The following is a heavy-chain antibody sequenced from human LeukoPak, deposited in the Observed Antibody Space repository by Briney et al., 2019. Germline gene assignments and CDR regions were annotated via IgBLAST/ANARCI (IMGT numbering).Heavy chain of an antibody. V-gene: IGHV3-23*01. J-gene: IGHJ4*02. CDR2: ISGSGGLT. CDR1: GSIFSSYA. D-gene: IGHD2-15*01. Sequence: GGSLRLSCAVSGSIFSSYAMSWVRQAPGKGLEWVSVISGSGGLTYYADSVKGRFTISRDNSKNTLYLQMNSLRADDTAVYYCARDTGYCSGGSCYHNYFDFWGQGALVTVSS. CDR3: ARDTGYCSGGSCYHNYFDF.